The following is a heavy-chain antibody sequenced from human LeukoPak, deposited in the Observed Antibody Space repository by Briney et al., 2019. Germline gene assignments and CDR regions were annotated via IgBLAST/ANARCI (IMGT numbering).Heavy chain of an antibody. Sequence: KPGGSLRLSCEASGFTFSSYEMNWVRQAPGKGLEWIGYIYYSGSTNYNPSLKSRVTISVDTSKNQFSLKLSSVTAADTAVYYCARHSSGYYPFGYWGQGTLVTVSS. V-gene: IGHV4-59*01. CDR3: ARHSSGYYPFGY. D-gene: IGHD3-22*01. CDR2: IYYSGST. J-gene: IGHJ4*02. CDR1: GFTFSSYE.